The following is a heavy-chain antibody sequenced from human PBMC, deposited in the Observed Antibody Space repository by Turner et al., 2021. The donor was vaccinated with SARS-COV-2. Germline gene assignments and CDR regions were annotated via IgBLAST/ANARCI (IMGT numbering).Heavy chain of an antibody. CDR2: TSYDGSNK. J-gene: IGHJ4*02. CDR3: AKQQGLYSNPMYYIDY. Sequence: QVQLVESGGAVVQPGRSLRLSCSASGFTFSSYGMHWVRQAPGKGLEWVAVTSYDGSNKYYADSVKGRFTISRDNSKNTLYLQMNSLRAEDTAVYYCAKQQGLYSNPMYYIDYWGQGTLVTVSS. V-gene: IGHV3-30*18. CDR1: GFTFSSYG. D-gene: IGHD4-4*01.